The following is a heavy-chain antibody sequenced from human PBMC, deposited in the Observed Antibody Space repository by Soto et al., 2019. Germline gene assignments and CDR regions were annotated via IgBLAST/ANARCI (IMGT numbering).Heavy chain of an antibody. V-gene: IGHV1-18*04. CDR3: ARDLFDSGSFPYNWFDP. Sequence: AEAMVSCPASGCTFTSYGFSWVRQAPAQGREWMGWISAYNGNTNYAQKLQGRVTMTTDTSTSTAYMELRSLRADDTAVYYCARDLFDSGSFPYNWFDPWGQGTLVTVSS. J-gene: IGHJ5*02. D-gene: IGHD1-26*01. CDR2: ISAYNGNT. CDR1: GCTFTSYG.